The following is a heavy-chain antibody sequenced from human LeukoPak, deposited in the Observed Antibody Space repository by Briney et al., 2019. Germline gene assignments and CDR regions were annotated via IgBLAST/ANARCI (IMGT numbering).Heavy chain of an antibody. J-gene: IGHJ4*02. Sequence: SETLSLTCSVSGGSISNSYWTWIRQPPGKGLESIGYIYYSGSTNYNPSLKSRVTISIDTSKNQFSLRLSSVTVADTAVYFCARVPRSLSSTGWSDYWGQGTLVTVSS. CDR1: GGSISNSY. D-gene: IGHD6-19*01. CDR2: IYYSGST. CDR3: ARVPRSLSSTGWSDY. V-gene: IGHV4-59*01.